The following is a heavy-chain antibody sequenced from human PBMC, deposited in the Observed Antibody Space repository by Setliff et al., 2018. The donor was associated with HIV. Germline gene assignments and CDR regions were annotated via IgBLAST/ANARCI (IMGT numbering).Heavy chain of an antibody. D-gene: IGHD1-26*01. J-gene: IGHJ1*01. CDR1: GYTFTSYD. CDR3: ARVSGWSGSYPAEYFQH. CDR2: MNPNSGNT. Sequence: ASVKVSCKASGYTFTSYDINWVRQATGQGLEWMGWMNPNSGNTGYSQKFQGRVTITRDTSASTAYMELSSLRSEDTAVYYCARVSGWSGSYPAEYFQHWGQGTLVTVSS. V-gene: IGHV1-8*03.